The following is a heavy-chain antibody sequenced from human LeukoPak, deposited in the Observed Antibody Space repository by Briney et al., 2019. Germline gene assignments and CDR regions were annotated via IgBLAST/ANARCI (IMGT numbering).Heavy chain of an antibody. Sequence: SETLSLTCTVSGGSISSGGYYWSWIRQHPGKGLEWIGYIYYSGSTYYNPSLKSRVTISVDTSKNQFSLKLSSVTAADTAVYYCAREVPYSSSWYTTYGMDVWGQGATVTVSS. CDR3: AREVPYSSSWYTTYGMDV. CDR1: GGSISSGGYY. D-gene: IGHD6-13*01. V-gene: IGHV4-31*03. CDR2: IYYSGST. J-gene: IGHJ6*02.